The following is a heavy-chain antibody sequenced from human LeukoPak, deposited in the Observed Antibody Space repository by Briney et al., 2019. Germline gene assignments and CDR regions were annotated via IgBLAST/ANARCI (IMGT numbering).Heavy chain of an antibody. Sequence: ASVTVSFKASGYSFSKYDINWVRLRQATGHGPVWLGWTNPHSGDTGSPQRFRARVSMTWDTSISTPYLELSGLTSDDTAVYYCARGPDTSSWTAEYFQHWGQGTLVTVSS. D-gene: IGHD6-13*01. J-gene: IGHJ1*01. CDR3: ARGPDTSSWTAEYFQH. CDR2: TNPHSGDT. V-gene: IGHV1-8*01. CDR1: GYSFSKYD.